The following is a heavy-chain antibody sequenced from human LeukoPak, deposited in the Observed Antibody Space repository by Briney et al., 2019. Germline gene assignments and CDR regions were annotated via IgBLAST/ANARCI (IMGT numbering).Heavy chain of an antibody. CDR1: GGSFSGYY. CDR3: ARNVRLGSGELSFAPFKNWFDP. Sequence: SETLSLTCAVYGGSFSGYYWSWIRQPPGKGLEWIGEINHSGSTNYNPSLQSRVTISIDTSKNQFSLQLNSVTPEDTAVYYCARNVRLGSGELSFAPFKNWFDPWGQGTLVTVSS. V-gene: IGHV4-34*01. J-gene: IGHJ5*02. CDR2: INHSGST. D-gene: IGHD3-16*02.